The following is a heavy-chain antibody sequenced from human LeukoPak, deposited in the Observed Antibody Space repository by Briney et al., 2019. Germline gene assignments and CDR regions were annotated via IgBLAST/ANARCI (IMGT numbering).Heavy chain of an antibody. CDR2: ISSDGSST. V-gene: IGHV3-74*03. D-gene: IGHD6-6*01. J-gene: IGHJ4*02. CDR1: GFTFRNHW. Sequence: GGSLRLSCAASGFTFRNHWMHWVRQTPGKGLVWVSRISSDGSSTTYADSVKGRFTISRDNAKNTLYLQMNNLRAEGTAMYYCARDQRVTGRPDIDYWGQGTLVIVSS. CDR3: ARDQRVTGRPDIDY.